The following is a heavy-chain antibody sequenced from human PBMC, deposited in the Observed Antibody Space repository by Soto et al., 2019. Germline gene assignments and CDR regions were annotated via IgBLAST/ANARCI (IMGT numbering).Heavy chain of an antibody. V-gene: IGHV1-46*01. CDR3: ARDYLVIVVVQAAIRDYYYYGMDV. J-gene: IGHJ6*02. Sequence: SSVKVSCKPAGGTLSSYAISWVRQVPGQGREWMGIIKPSGGSTSYAQKFQGRVTMTRDRSTSTVYMELSSLRSEDTAGYYCARDYLVIVVVQAAIRDYYYYGMDVWGQGTTVTLSS. CDR2: IKPSGGST. D-gene: IGHD2-2*01. CDR1: GGTLSSYA.